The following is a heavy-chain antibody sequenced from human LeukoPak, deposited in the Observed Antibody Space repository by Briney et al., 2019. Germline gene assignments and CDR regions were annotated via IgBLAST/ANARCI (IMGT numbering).Heavy chain of an antibody. CDR1: GYTFTGYY. J-gene: IGHJ4*02. V-gene: IGHV1-2*02. CDR2: INPNSGGT. CDR3: ARVYGSYTNYYFDY. D-gene: IGHD1-26*01. Sequence: ASVKVSCKASGYTFTGYYMHWVRQAPGQGLEWMGWINPNSGGTNYAQKFQGRVTMTRDTSISTAYMELSRLRSEDTAVYYCARVYGSYTNYYFDYWGQGTLVTVSS.